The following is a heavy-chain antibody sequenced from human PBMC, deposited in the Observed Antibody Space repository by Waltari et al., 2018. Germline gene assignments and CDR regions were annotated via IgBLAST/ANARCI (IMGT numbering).Heavy chain of an antibody. V-gene: IGHV3-74*01. Sequence: DVHLVESGGGLVQPRGSLRLSCTVSGFTFGSPGMHWVRQVPGKGLVWIARIDDDGSSAIYADSVKGRFTVSRDNAKNTLYLEMNNLKAEDTAVYYCASDCCGSGYRIHYWGQGTLVNVSS. CDR1: GFTFGSPG. CDR2: IDDDGSSA. D-gene: IGHD3-3*01. CDR3: ASDCCGSGYRIHY. J-gene: IGHJ4*02.